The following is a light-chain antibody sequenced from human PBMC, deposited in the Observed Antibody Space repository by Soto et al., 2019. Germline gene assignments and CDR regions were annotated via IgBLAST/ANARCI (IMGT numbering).Light chain of an antibody. J-gene: IGLJ1*01. CDR3: ASFRSGTILV. V-gene: IGLV2-14*01. Sequence: QSALTQPGSVSGSPGQSLTISCTCPRSDIGYSNFISWYQHSPGKAPRLLIYEVSSRPSGVSKRFSGSKAGNTASLTISGLLDDDEADYFCASFRSGTILVFGSGTKVTVL. CDR2: EVS. CDR1: RSDIGYSNF.